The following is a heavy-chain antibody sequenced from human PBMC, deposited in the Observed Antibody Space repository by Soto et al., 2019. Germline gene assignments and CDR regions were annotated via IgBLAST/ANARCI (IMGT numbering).Heavy chain of an antibody. CDR3: LKVLRCSGTSCLSPI. D-gene: IGHD2-2*01. CDR1: GFTFSSYA. Sequence: PGGSLRLSCSASGFTFSSYAMHWVRQAPGKGLEYVSAISSNGGSTYYADSVKGRFTISRDNSKNTLYLQMSSLRAEDTAVYYCLKVLRCSGTSCLSPIWGQGTSVPVSA. CDR2: ISSNGGST. V-gene: IGHV3-64D*08. J-gene: IGHJ4*02.